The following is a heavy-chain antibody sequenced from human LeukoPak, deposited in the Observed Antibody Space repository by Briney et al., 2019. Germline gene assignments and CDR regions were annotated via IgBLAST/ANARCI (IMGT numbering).Heavy chain of an antibody. J-gene: IGHJ4*02. CDR2: KGKDGRGN. Sequence: GGSLRLSCAASGFFLSTYWMSWVRQAPGKGLEWVANKGKDGRGNHYVDSVKGRFTISRDNAKNSLYLQMNSLRVDDTAVYYCARDLDYYATDYWGQGTLVTVSS. CDR3: ARDLDYYATDY. CDR1: GFFLSTYW. D-gene: IGHD3/OR15-3a*01. V-gene: IGHV3-7*01.